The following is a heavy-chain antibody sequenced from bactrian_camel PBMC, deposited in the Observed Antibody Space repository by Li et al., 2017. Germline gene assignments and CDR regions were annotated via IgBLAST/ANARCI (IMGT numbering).Heavy chain of an antibody. D-gene: IGHD1*01. CDR2: IYSDGSQT. J-gene: IGHJ4*01. V-gene: IGHV3-2*01. CDR1: GFTDSACH. Sequence: HVQLVESGGGLVQPGGSLRLSCTGSGFTDSACHMAWVRQAPGKGLERVASIYSDGSQTFVWEYVEDRFTVSRDKGKNTAYLQMNNLKPEDTALYYCVGCNWQHWGQGTQVTVS. CDR3: VGCNWQH.